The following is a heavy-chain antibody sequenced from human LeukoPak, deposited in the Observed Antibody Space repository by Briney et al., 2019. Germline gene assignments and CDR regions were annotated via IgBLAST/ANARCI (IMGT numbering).Heavy chain of an antibody. CDR1: GFTFSSYA. J-gene: IGHJ4*02. CDR2: INSDGSST. V-gene: IGHV3-74*01. D-gene: IGHD1-14*01. Sequence: GGSLRLSCAASGFTFSSYAMSWVRQAPGKGLVWVSRINSDGSSTSYADSVKGRFTISRDNAKNTLYLQMNSLRAEDTAVYYCAKREAGFDYWGQGTLVTVSS. CDR3: AKREAGFDY.